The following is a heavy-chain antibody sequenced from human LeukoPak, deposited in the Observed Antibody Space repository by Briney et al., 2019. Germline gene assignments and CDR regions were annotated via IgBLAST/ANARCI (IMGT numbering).Heavy chain of an antibody. CDR1: GGSISSYY. D-gene: IGHD3-22*01. CDR3: ARYDSRGGHFDY. V-gene: IGHV4-59*01. J-gene: IGHJ4*02. CDR2: IYYSGTA. Sequence: SETLSLTCTVSGGSISSYYWSWIRKPPGKGLERIGYIYYSGTANYYTSLKRRVTISVDTSKNQFSLKLSSVTAADTAVYYCARYDSRGGHFDYWGQARLATVSS.